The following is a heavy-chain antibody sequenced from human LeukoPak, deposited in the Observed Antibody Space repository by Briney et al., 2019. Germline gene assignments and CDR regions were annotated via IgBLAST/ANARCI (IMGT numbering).Heavy chain of an antibody. V-gene: IGHV3-21*01. CDR2: ISNSSSYI. J-gene: IGHJ3*02. CDR1: GFTFSSYS. D-gene: IGHD2-15*01. Sequence: GGSLILSCAASGFTFSSYSMNWVRQAPGKGLEWVSSISNSSSYIYYADSVKGRFTISRDNAKNSLYLQMNSLRAEDTAVYYCARDSRGDDAFDIWGQGTMVTVSS. CDR3: ARDSRGDDAFDI.